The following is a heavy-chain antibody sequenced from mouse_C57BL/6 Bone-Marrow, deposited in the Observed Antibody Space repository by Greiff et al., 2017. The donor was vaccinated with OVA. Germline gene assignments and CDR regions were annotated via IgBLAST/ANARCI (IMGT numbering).Heavy chain of an antibody. CDR1: GYTFTSYW. Sequence: EVQLQQSGTVLARPGASVKMSCKTSGYTFTSYWMHWVKLRPGQGLEWIGAIYPGNSDTSYNQKFKGKAKLTAVTSASTAYMELSSLTNEDSAVYYCTRWGYDTAWFAYWGQGTLVTVSA. CDR2: IYPGNSDT. V-gene: IGHV1-5*01. CDR3: TRWGYDTAWFAY. D-gene: IGHD2-2*01. J-gene: IGHJ3*01.